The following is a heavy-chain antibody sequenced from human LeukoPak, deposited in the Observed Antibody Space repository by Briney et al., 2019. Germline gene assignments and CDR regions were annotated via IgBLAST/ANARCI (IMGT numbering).Heavy chain of an antibody. J-gene: IGHJ4*02. CDR3: ATYDSWSGYNIAY. CDR2: INRDGSEK. CDR1: GFTLNSRW. Sequence: GGSLRLSCVVSGFTLNSRWMMWVRQAPGEGLEWMTNINRDGSEKNYVDSVKGRFTITRDNAENSLYLQMNSLKVEDSAIYYCATYDSWSGYNIAYWGQGTLVTVSS. D-gene: IGHD3-3*01. V-gene: IGHV3-7*03.